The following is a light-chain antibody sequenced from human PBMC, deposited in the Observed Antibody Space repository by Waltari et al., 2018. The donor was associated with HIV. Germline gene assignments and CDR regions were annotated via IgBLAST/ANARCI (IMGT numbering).Light chain of an antibody. CDR2: SAS. CDR1: QSVTSN. CDR3: QQYNDLPYT. J-gene: IGKJ2*01. V-gene: IGKV3-15*01. Sequence: TVMAQSPATLSVSPGERATLSCRASQSVTSNLAWYQQKPGQAPRLLIYSASTRATGIAARFSGSGSGTEFTLTISSLQSEDFAVYYCQQYNDLPYTYGQGTSLQIK.